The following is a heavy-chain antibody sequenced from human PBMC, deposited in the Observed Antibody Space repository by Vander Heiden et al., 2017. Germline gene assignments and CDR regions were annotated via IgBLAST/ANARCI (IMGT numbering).Heavy chain of an antibody. CDR2: ISSSGSTI. V-gene: IGHV3-11*01. J-gene: IGHJ4*02. D-gene: IGHD6-19*01. Sequence: QVQLVESGGGLVQPGWSLRPSCAASCFPFSDYYMSWIRQAPGKGLEWVSYISSSGSTIYDADSVKGRFTISRDNAKNSLYLQMNSLRAEDTAVYYCGGYSSGWYGSGYWGQGTMVTVSS. CDR3: GGYSSGWYGSGY. CDR1: CFPFSDYY.